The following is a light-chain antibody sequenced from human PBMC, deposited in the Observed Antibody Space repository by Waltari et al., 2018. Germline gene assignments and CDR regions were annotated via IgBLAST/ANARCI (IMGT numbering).Light chain of an antibody. V-gene: IGKV1-17*01. CDR2: TAS. CDR1: QGIRND. J-gene: IGKJ1*01. CDR3: LQHNTYPWT. Sequence: DIQMTQSPSSLSASVGDRVTFTCRARQGIRNDLGWYQQKPGKPPKRLVYTASTLQSGVPSRFSGTGSGTELTVTFSSLQPEEFATYYCLQHNTYPWTFGQGTKVEIK.